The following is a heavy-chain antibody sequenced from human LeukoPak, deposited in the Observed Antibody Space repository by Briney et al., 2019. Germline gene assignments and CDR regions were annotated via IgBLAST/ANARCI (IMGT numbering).Heavy chain of an antibody. Sequence: GGSPRLSCAASGFTFSSYSMNWVRQAPGKGLEWVSSISSSSSYIYYADSVKGRFTISRDNAKNSLYLQMNSLRAEDTAVYYCARVAPSNRGYCSSTSCYEGDYWGQGTLVTVSS. CDR3: ARVAPSNRGYCSSTSCYEGDY. CDR1: GFTFSSYS. J-gene: IGHJ4*02. D-gene: IGHD2-2*01. CDR2: ISSSSSYI. V-gene: IGHV3-21*01.